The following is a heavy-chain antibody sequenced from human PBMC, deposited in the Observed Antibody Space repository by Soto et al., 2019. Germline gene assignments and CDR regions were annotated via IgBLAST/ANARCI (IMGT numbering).Heavy chain of an antibody. CDR3: ARAPGGYDFWSGYHPEYFRH. CDR1: GYTFTSYD. V-gene: IGHV1-8*01. CDR2: MNPNSGNT. Sequence: QVQLVQSGAEVKKPGASVKVSCKASGYTFTSYDINWVRQATGQGLEWMGWMNPNSGNTGYAQKFQGRVTMTRNTSISTAYMELSSLRSEDTAVYYCARAPGGYDFWSGYHPEYFRHWGQGTLVTVSS. J-gene: IGHJ1*01. D-gene: IGHD3-3*01.